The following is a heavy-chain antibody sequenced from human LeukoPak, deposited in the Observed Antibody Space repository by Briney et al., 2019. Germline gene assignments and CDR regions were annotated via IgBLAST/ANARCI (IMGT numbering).Heavy chain of an antibody. CDR3: ASPILFDP. V-gene: IGHV3-30*03. J-gene: IGHJ5*02. Sequence: GRSLRLSCAASGFTFSSYGMHWVRQAPGKGLEWVAVISYDGSNKYYADSVKGRFTISRDNSKNTLYLQMNSLRAEDTAVYYCASPILFDPWGQGTLVTVSS. CDR1: GFTFSSYG. CDR2: ISYDGSNK. D-gene: IGHD2-21*01.